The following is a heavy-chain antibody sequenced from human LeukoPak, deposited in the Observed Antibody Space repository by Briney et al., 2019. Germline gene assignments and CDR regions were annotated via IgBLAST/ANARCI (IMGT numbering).Heavy chain of an antibody. J-gene: IGHJ3*01. CDR3: PRHVTVTYDACDL. V-gene: IGHV4-59*08. D-gene: IGHD2/OR15-2a*01. CDR1: GGSTTGYF. CDR2: VYYKGDT. Sequence: SETLSLTCSVSGGSTTGYFWTWIRQPPGKGPEGIGYVYYKGDTSYSPSLDSRVSISVDTSKKYFSLKLNSVTAADTGMYYCPRHVTVTYDACDLWGQGTMVTVSS.